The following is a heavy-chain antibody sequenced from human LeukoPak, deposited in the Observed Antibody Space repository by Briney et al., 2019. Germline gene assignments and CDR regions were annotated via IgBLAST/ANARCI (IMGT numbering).Heavy chain of an antibody. CDR1: GYTFTGYY. Sequence: ASVKVSCKASGYTFTGYYMHWVRQAPGQGLEWMGWINPNSGGTNYAQKFQGRVTMTRDTSISTAYMELSRLRSDDTAVYYCARGSSGRFLAYYFDYWGQGTLVTVSS. D-gene: IGHD6-19*01. V-gene: IGHV1-2*02. CDR2: INPNSGGT. CDR3: ARGSSGRFLAYYFDY. J-gene: IGHJ4*02.